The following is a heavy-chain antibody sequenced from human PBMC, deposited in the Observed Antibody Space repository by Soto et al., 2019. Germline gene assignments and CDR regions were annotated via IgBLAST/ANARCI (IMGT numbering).Heavy chain of an antibody. D-gene: IGHD5-12*01. CDR3: ARAPKQGGYEEDAFDI. J-gene: IGHJ3*02. CDR1: GGTFSSDA. V-gene: IGHV1-69*01. CDR2: IIPMFGPA. Sequence: QVQLVQSGAEVKKPGSSVKVSCKASGGTFSSDAISWLRQAPGQGLQWMGGIIPMFGPADYAQKFQGRVTVTADESTSTAYMEMTSLRSEDTAVYYCARAPKQGGYEEDAFDIWGQGTVVTVSS.